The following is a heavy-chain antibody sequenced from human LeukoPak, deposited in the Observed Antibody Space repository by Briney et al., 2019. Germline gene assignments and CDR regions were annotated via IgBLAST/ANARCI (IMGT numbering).Heavy chain of an antibody. CDR3: ARDYGYGVTVMISDDY. Sequence: ASVKVSCKASGYTFNRYGITWVRQAPGQGLEWVGWISGYNGNTNYAQKLQGRVTMTTDPSTSTAYMELRSLRSDDTAMYYCARDYGYGVTVMISDDYWGQGTLVTVSS. CDR2: ISGYNGNT. CDR1: GYTFNRYG. J-gene: IGHJ4*02. V-gene: IGHV1-18*01. D-gene: IGHD5-12*01.